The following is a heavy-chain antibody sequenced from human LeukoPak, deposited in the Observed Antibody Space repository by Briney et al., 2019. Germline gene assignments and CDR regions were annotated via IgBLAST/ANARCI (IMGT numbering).Heavy chain of an antibody. CDR1: GGSISSGGYY. Sequence: PSETLSLTCTVSGGSISSGGYYWSWNRQHPGKGLEWIGYIYYSGSTYYNPSLKSRVTISVDTSKNQFSLKLSSVTAADTAVYYCARTPYYYDLGDYDYWGQGTLVTVSS. CDR2: IYYSGST. CDR3: ARTPYYYDLGDYDY. V-gene: IGHV4-31*03. D-gene: IGHD3-22*01. J-gene: IGHJ4*02.